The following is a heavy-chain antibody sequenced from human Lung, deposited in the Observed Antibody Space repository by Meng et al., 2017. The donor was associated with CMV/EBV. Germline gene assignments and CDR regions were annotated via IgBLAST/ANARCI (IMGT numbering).Heavy chain of an antibody. CDR2: IWFDGSSK. CDR3: AKDGKSGGYFDY. D-gene: IGHD1-1*01. CDR1: GLSTYG. Sequence: QVWLVGSGGGVVQAGGSLRLSCGASGLSTYGMHWVRQVPGKGLEWVAFIWFDGSSKYYADSVKGRFSISRDNSKNTLYLQMNSLRPEDTGVYYCAKDGKSGGYFDYWGQGTLVTVSS. J-gene: IGHJ4*02. V-gene: IGHV3-30*02.